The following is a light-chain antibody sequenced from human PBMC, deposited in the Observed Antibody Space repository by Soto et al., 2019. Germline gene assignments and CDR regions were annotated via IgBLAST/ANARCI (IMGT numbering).Light chain of an antibody. CDR2: DAS. V-gene: IGKV1-5*01. CDR3: QQYNSHLYT. Sequence: DIQMTQSPSTLSASVGDRVTITCRASQSVSSWLAWYQQKPGKAPQLLIFDASSLESGVPSRFSGSGSGTEFTLTISSLQPDDFATYYCQQYNSHLYTFGQGTKLEIK. CDR1: QSVSSW. J-gene: IGKJ2*01.